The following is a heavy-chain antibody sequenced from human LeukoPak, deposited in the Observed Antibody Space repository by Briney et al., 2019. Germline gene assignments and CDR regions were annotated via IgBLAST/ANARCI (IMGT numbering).Heavy chain of an antibody. CDR1: GGTFSSYA. J-gene: IGHJ4*02. D-gene: IGHD3-22*01. Sequence: SVKVSCKASGGTFSSYAISWVRQAPGPGLEWMGRIIPTFGTANYSQKFQGRVTITTDESTSTAYMELSSLRSEDTAVYYCARAKRGYYDSSGYHTYDYWGQGTLVTVSS. CDR2: IIPTFGTA. CDR3: ARAKRGYYDSSGYHTYDY. V-gene: IGHV1-69*05.